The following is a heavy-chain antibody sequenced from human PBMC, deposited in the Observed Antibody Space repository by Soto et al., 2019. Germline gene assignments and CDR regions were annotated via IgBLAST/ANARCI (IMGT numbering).Heavy chain of an antibody. CDR2: ISGYNGNT. CDR3: ARDRRDYVWGSYRSYFDY. CDR1: GYTFSNYG. V-gene: IGHV1-18*01. J-gene: IGHJ4*02. D-gene: IGHD3-16*02. Sequence: QIQLVQSGPDVKKPGASVKVSCKASGYTFSNYGISWVRQAPGQGPEWMGWISGYNGNTNYAQKFHGRVTMTTDTSSNTVYMVLRSLRADDTAVYFCARDRRDYVWGSYRSYFDYWGQGTLITVSS.